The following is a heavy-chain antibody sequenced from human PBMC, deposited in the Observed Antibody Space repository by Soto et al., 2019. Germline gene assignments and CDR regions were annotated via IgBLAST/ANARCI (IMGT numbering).Heavy chain of an antibody. Sequence: GGSLRLSCAASGFTFSSYDMHWVRQATGKGLEWVSAIGTAGDTYYPGSVKGRFTISRENAKNPLYLQMNSLRAGDTAVYYCARGQPTKNYYYYGMDVWGQGTTVTVSS. CDR3: ARGQPTKNYYYYGMDV. CDR2: IGTAGDT. J-gene: IGHJ6*02. CDR1: GFTFSSYD. V-gene: IGHV3-13*04.